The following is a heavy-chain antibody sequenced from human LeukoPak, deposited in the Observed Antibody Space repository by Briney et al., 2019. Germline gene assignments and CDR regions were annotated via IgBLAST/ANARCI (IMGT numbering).Heavy chain of an antibody. D-gene: IGHD3-22*01. J-gene: IGHJ4*02. Sequence: PGGSLRLSCAASGFTFSSYGMHWVRQAPGKGLEWVAFIRYDGSNKYYADSVKGRFTISRDNAKNSLYLQMNSLRAEDTAVYYCARDENYYDSSGYYYPSYFDYWGQGTLVTVSS. CDR3: ARDENYYDSSGYYYPSYFDY. CDR1: GFTFSSYG. V-gene: IGHV3-30*02. CDR2: IRYDGSNK.